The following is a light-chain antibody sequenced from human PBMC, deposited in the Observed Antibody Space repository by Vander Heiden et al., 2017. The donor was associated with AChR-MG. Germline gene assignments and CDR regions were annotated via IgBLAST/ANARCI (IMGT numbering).Light chain of an antibody. CDR3: QQYNKWPPGT. CDR2: GAS. CDR1: QSVSSN. J-gene: IGKJ1*01. V-gene: IGKV3-15*01. Sequence: EILMTQSPATPTVSPGERDTPSCRASQSVSSNLAWYQQKPGQAPRLLIYGASTRATGIPASFSGSGSGTEFTLTISSLQSEDFAVYYCQQYNKWPPGTFGQGTKVEIK.